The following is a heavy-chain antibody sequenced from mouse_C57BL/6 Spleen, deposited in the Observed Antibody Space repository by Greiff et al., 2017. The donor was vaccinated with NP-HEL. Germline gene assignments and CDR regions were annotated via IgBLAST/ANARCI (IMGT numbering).Heavy chain of an antibody. Sequence: EVQLVASGGCFVKPGCSLTLSCAASGFTFSDYGMHWVRQAPLPGLAWVSYISSGSSTIYYADTVKGRFTISRDNAKNTLFLQMTSLRSEDTAMYYCALYGNAMDYWGQGTSVTVSS. CDR1: GFTFSDYG. V-gene: IGHV5-17*01. CDR2: ISSGSSTI. J-gene: IGHJ4*01. D-gene: IGHD1-1*01. CDR3: ALYGNAMDY.